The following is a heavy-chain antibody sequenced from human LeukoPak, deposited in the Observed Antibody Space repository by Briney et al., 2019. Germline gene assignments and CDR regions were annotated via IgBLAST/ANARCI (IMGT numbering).Heavy chain of an antibody. J-gene: IGHJ6*02. CDR1: GFTFDDYA. CDR3: AKPPTAEWIDGYNYYSIDV. V-gene: IGHV3-9*01. D-gene: IGHD3-3*01. Sequence: QTGGSLRLSCAASGFTFDDYAMHWVRQAPGKGLEWVSGISWNSGSIGYADSVKGRFTISRDNSKNTLYLQMNNLRAEDTAVYYCAKPPTAEWIDGYNYYSIDVWGQGTTVTVSS. CDR2: ISWNSGSI.